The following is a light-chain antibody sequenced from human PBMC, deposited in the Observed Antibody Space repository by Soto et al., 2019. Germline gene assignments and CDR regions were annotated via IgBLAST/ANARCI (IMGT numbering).Light chain of an antibody. J-gene: IGKJ2*01. CDR2: GVS. V-gene: IGKV3-20*01. CDR1: QSVTNNY. CDR3: QQYSSLPHT. Sequence: ESVLTQSPGTLSLSPGERATLSCRATQSVTNNYFAWYQQKPGQSPRLLIYGVSSRSTDIPDRFSGSGSGTDFTLTISRLEPEDVVVYYCQQYSSLPHTFGQGTKLEVK.